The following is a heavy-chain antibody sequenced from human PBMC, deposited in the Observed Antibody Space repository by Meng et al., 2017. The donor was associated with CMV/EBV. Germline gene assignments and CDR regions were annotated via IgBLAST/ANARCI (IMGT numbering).Heavy chain of an antibody. CDR1: GFTFDDYG. J-gene: IGHJ6*02. CDR3: AKGTISLTRRGVPYSSSSSRSSNYYYYGMDV. CDR2: INWNGGST. D-gene: IGHD6-6*01. Sequence: GESLKISCAASGFTFDDYGMSWVRQAPGKGLEWVSGINWNGGSTGYADSVKGRFTISRDNSKNTLYLQMNSLRAEDTAVYYCAKGTISLTRRGVPYSSSSSRSSNYYYYGMDVWGQGTTVTVSS. V-gene: IGHV3-20*04.